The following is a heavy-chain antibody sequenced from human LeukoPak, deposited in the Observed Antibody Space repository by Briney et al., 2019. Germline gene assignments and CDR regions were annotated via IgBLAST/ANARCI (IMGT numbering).Heavy chain of an antibody. J-gene: IGHJ4*02. D-gene: IGHD2-8*01. V-gene: IGHV3-48*03. CDR1: GLTFSNFK. CDR3: AKDGLNGTIDY. Sequence: GGSLRLSCAVSGLTFSNFKMNWVRQAPGKGLEWVSYISDSGRTTFYADSVKGRFTISRDNAKNSLYLQMNSLRAEDTALYYCAKDGLNGTIDYWGQGTLVTVSS. CDR2: ISDSGRTT.